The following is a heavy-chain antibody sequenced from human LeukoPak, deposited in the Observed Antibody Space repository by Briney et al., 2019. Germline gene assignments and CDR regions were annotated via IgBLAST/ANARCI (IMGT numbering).Heavy chain of an antibody. Sequence: ASVTVSFKSSGYTFTGYYMHWVRRAPGQGLEWMGRINPNSGGTNYAQKFQGRVTMTRDTSISTAYMELSRLRSDDTAVYYWARDYGDYFYWGQGTLVTVSS. CDR2: INPNSGGT. CDR1: GYTFTGYY. D-gene: IGHD4-17*01. CDR3: ARDYGDYFY. J-gene: IGHJ4*02. V-gene: IGHV1-2*06.